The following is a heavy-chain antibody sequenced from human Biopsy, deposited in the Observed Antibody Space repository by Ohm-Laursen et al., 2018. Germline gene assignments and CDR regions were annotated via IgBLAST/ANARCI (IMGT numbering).Heavy chain of an antibody. V-gene: IGHV3-49*04. D-gene: IGHD3-22*01. Sequence: SLRLSCAASGFTFADFAVSWVRQAPGKGLEWVDLIKTKGFREGTQYAASVEGRFAISRDDSKGVAYLEMSGLKTEDTALYYCTRWYDRSGYYRDLWGQGTLVTVSS. J-gene: IGHJ5*02. CDR3: TRWYDRSGYYRDL. CDR2: IKTKGFREGT. CDR1: GFTFADFA.